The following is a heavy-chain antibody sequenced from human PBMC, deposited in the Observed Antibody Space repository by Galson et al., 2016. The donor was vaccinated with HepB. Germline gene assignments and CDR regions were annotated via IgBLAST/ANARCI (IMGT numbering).Heavy chain of an antibody. CDR1: GFTFSRYA. CDR3: ARTTLLYFGAIDY. V-gene: IGHV3-30-3*01. Sequence: SLRLSCATSGFTFSRYALHWVRQAPGKGLEWVAVISYDGSIKHYADSVKGRFTISRDNSNNRLYLQVNSLRAEDTAVYYCARTTLLYFGAIDYWGQGTLVTVSS. D-gene: IGHD3-10*01. J-gene: IGHJ4*02. CDR2: ISYDGSIK.